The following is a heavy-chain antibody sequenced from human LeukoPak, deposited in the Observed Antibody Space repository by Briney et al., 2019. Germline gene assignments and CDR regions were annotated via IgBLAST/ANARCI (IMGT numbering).Heavy chain of an antibody. CDR3: AKGMSVIAAAGTDY. CDR2: ISGSGSST. D-gene: IGHD6-13*01. Sequence: PGGSLRLSCAASGFTFSSYAMSWVRQAPGKGLEWVSAISGSGSSTYYADSVKGRFTISRDNSKNTLYLQMNSLRAEDTAVYYCAKGMSVIAAAGTDYWGQGTLVTVSS. V-gene: IGHV3-23*01. J-gene: IGHJ4*02. CDR1: GFTFSSYA.